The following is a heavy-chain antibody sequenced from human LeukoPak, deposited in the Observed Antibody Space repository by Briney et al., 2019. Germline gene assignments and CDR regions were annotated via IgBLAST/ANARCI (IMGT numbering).Heavy chain of an antibody. D-gene: IGHD2-15*01. Sequence: GRSLRLSCAASGFTFDDYAMHWVRQAPGKGLEWVSGISWNSGSIGYADSVKGRFTISRDNAKNSLYLQMNSLRAEDTALYYSAKGHGLGVVHIDYWGQGTLVTVSS. CDR3: AKGHGLGVVHIDY. CDR2: ISWNSGSI. V-gene: IGHV3-9*01. J-gene: IGHJ4*02. CDR1: GFTFDDYA.